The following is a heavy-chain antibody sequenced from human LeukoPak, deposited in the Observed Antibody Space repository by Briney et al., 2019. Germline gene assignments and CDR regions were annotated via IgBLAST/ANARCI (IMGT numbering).Heavy chain of an antibody. CDR1: GGSISSYY. Sequence: SETLSLTCTVSGGSISSYYWSWIRQPPGKGLEWIGYIYYSGSTNYNPSLKSRVTISVDTSKNQFSLKLSSVTAADTAVYYCARGPTTFDYWGQGTLVTVSS. V-gene: IGHV4-59*01. D-gene: IGHD1-26*01. CDR3: ARGPTTFDY. J-gene: IGHJ4*02. CDR2: IYYSGST.